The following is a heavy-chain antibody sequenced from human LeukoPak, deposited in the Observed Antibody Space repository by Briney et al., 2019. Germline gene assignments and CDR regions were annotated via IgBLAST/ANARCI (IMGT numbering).Heavy chain of an antibody. D-gene: IGHD3-10*01. Sequence: GGSLRLSCAASGFPFSIYWMTWVRQAPGKGLEWVANIKPDGSGKYYVDSAKGRFTISRDNAKNSLYLQMNSLRAEDTAVYYCVRGSSGTVVRGVSWAWFDPWGQGTLVSVSS. CDR2: IKPDGSGK. CDR3: VRGSSGTVVRGVSWAWFDP. J-gene: IGHJ5*02. CDR1: GFPFSIYW. V-gene: IGHV3-7*05.